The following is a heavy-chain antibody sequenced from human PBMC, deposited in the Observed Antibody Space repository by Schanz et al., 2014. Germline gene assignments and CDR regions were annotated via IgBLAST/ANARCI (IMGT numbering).Heavy chain of an antibody. D-gene: IGHD6-19*01. Sequence: EVQLVESGGGLVQPGGSLRLSCAASGFTFSSYAMHWVRQAPGKGLEYVSTINSNGGSTYYANSVKGRFSISRDNSKNTLYLQMGSLRAXXXXXYYCARGRAVAGTGYFDYWGQGTLVTVSS. J-gene: IGHJ4*02. CDR1: GFTFSSYA. CDR2: INSNGGST. CDR3: ARGRAVAGTGYFDY. V-gene: IGHV3-64*01.